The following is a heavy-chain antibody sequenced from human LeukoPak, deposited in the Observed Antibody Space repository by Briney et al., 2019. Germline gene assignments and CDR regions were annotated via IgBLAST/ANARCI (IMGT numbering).Heavy chain of an antibody. D-gene: IGHD3-10*02. CDR2: YDGSKK. CDR1: GFTLSNFG. J-gene: IGHJ6*04. V-gene: IGHV3-33*03. CDR3: AELGITMIGGV. Sequence: PGGSLRLSCAASGFTLSNFGMHWVRQAPGKGLEWVAYDGSKKYYPDSVKGRFTISRDNAKNSLYLQMNSLRAEDTAVYYCAELGITMIGGVWGKGTTVTISS.